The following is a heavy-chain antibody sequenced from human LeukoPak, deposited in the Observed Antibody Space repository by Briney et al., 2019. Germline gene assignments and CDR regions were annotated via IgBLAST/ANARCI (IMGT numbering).Heavy chain of an antibody. V-gene: IGHV1-69*01. CDR3: ARAGSGVDY. CDR1: GGIFISYA. J-gene: IGHJ4*02. CDR2: IIHICGTA. D-gene: IGHD1-26*01. Sequence: SVKVSCKASGGIFISYAISWVRQAPGQGLEWMGGIIHICGTANYAQKFQGRVTIHADESTSTAYMELSSLRSDDTAVYYCARAGSGVDYWGQGTLVTVSS.